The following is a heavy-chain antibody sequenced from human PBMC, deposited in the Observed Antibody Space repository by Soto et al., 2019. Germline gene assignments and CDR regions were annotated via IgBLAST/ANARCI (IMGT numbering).Heavy chain of an antibody. CDR2: ISGSGGNT. D-gene: IGHD6-19*01. J-gene: IGHJ4*02. CDR1: GFTFSSYA. V-gene: IGHV3-23*01. CDR3: AKGGSLSVAGNAGY. Sequence: EVHLLESGGGLVQPGGSLRLSCAASGFTFSSYAMSWVRQAPGKGLEWVSGISGSGGNTYYADFVKGRFTISRDNSKNTLYLQMNSLRADDTAVYYCAKGGSLSVAGNAGYWGQGTLVTVSS.